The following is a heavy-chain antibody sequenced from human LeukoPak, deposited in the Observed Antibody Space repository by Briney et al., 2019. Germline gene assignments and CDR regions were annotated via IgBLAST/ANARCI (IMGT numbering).Heavy chain of an antibody. V-gene: IGHV4-59*08. J-gene: IGHJ4*02. CDR2: IYYSGST. D-gene: IGHD3-22*01. CDR3: AKVSDRDSSGYYWGFEY. CDR1: GGSISGYY. Sequence: SETLSLTCTASGGSISGYYWSCIRQPPGKGLECIGYIYYSGSTNYNPSLKSRVTISVDTSRNQFSLKLTSVTAADTAVYYCAKVSDRDSSGYYWGFEYWGQGTLVTVSS.